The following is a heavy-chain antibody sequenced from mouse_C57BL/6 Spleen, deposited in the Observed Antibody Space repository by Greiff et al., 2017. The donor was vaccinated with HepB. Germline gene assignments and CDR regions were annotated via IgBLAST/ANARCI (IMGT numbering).Heavy chain of an antibody. J-gene: IGHJ1*03. CDR2: IYPSDSET. CDR3: ARGITTRYFDV. CDR1: GYTFTSYW. D-gene: IGHD2-4*01. V-gene: IGHV1-61*01. Sequence: QVQLQQPGAELVRPGSSVKLSCKASGYTFTSYWMDWVKQRPGQGLEWIGNIYPSDSETHYNQKLQDKATLTVDKSSSTAYMQLSSLTSEDSAVYYCARGITTRYFDVWGTGTTVTVSS.